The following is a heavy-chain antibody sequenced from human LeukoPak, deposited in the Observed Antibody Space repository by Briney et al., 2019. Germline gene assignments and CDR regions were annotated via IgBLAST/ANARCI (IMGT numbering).Heavy chain of an antibody. V-gene: IGHV3-23*01. J-gene: IGHJ4*02. D-gene: IGHD1-26*01. CDR1: GFTFSSYA. Sequence: GGSLRLSCAASGFTFSSYAMSWVRQAPGKGLEWVSAISGSGGSTYYADSVKGRFTISRDNSKNTLYLQMNRLRAEDTAVYYCAKDQNGSYEARVLGRWGQGTLVTVSS. CDR3: AKDQNGSYEARVLGR. CDR2: ISGSGGST.